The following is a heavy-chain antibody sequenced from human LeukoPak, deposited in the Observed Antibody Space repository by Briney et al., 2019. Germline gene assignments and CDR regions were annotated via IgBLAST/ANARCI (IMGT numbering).Heavy chain of an antibody. CDR3: ARDTHRYADHFDY. Sequence: ASVKVSCKASGYTFTGYYMHWVRQAPGQGLEWMGWINPNSGGTNYAQKFQGRVTMTGDTSISTAYMELSRLRSDDTAVYYCARDTHRYADHFDYWGQGTLVTVSS. D-gene: IGHD5-18*01. CDR1: GYTFTGYY. CDR2: INPNSGGT. J-gene: IGHJ4*02. V-gene: IGHV1-2*02.